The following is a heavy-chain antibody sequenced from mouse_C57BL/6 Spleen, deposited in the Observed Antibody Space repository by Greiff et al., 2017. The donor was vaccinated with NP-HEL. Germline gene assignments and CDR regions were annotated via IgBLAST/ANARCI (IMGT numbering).Heavy chain of an antibody. D-gene: IGHD1-1*01. V-gene: IGHV1-81*01. CDR1: GYTFTSYG. Sequence: VQLQQSGAELARPGASVKLSCKASGYTFTSYGISWVKQRTGQGLEWIGEIYPRSGNTYYNEKFKGKATLTADKSSSTAYMELRSLTSEDSAVYFCAREDYYGSSFGYGYFDVWGTGTTVTVSS. CDR3: AREDYYGSSFGYGYFDV. CDR2: IYPRSGNT. J-gene: IGHJ1*03.